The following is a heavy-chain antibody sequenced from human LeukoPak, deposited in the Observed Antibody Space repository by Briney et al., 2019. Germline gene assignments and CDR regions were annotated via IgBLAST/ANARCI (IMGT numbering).Heavy chain of an antibody. Sequence: GGSLRLSCAASGFTFSDYYMSWIRQAPGKGLEWVSYISSSGSTIYYADSVKGRFTISRDNAKNSLYLQMSSLRAEDTAVYYCAREMVSSGSYAFDIWGQGTMVTVSS. CDR2: ISSSGSTI. CDR1: GFTFSDYY. CDR3: AREMVSSGSYAFDI. V-gene: IGHV3-11*01. D-gene: IGHD6-19*01. J-gene: IGHJ3*02.